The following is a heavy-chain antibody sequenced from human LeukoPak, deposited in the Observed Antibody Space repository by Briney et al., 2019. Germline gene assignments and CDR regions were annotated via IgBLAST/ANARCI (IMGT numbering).Heavy chain of an antibody. D-gene: IGHD2-2*01. CDR3: ARHSIVVVPAAAFDY. Sequence: SETLSLTCTVSGGSISSSSYYWGWIRQPPGKGLEWIGSIYYSGSTCYNPSLKSRVTISVDTSKNQFSLKLSSVTAADTAVYYCARHSIVVVPAAAFDYWGQGTLVTVSS. CDR1: GGSISSSSYY. J-gene: IGHJ4*02. V-gene: IGHV4-39*01. CDR2: IYYSGST.